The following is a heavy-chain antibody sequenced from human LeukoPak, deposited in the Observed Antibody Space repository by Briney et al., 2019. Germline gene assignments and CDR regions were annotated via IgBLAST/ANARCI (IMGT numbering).Heavy chain of an antibody. V-gene: IGHV4-59*01. J-gene: IGHJ6*03. CDR2: IYYSGST. CDR1: GGPIGSYC. Sequence: SETLSLTFTASGGPIGSYCCIWIRQPPGKGLEWIGYIYYSGSTNYNPSLKSRVTISVDTSKNQFSLKLSSVTAADTAVYYCARDGPYYYMDVWGKGTTVTVSS. CDR3: ARDGPYYYMDV.